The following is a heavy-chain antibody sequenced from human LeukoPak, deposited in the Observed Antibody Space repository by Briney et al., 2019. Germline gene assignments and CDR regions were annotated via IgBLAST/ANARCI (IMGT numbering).Heavy chain of an antibody. D-gene: IGHD3-3*01. V-gene: IGHV3-33*01. J-gene: IGHJ4*02. CDR3: VRGADMNYNFENSFYFDS. CDR1: GFTMKNFD. Sequence: PGGSLRLSCAVSGFTMKNFDMHWVRQAPGKGLEWVAVIWYDGSQRHYIDSVKGRFAISRENSMNTLSLEMNGLRVEDTAVYYCVRGADMNYNFENSFYFDSWGQGALVIVSS. CDR2: IWYDGSQR.